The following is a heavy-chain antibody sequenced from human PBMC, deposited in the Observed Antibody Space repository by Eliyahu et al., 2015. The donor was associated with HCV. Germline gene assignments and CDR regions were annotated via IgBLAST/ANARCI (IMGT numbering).Heavy chain of an antibody. CDR2: XYXSGST. J-gene: IGHJ4*02. Sequence: QLQLQESGPGLVKPSETLSLTCTVSGGSISSSSYYWGWXRQPXGXGLXXIGXXYXSGSTYYNPXLKSRVTISVDTSKNQFSLKLSSVTAADTAVYYCARKAVVGTGTFDYWGQGTLVTVSS. CDR1: GGSISSSSYY. D-gene: IGHD7-27*01. V-gene: IGHV4-39*07. CDR3: ARKAVVGTGTFDY.